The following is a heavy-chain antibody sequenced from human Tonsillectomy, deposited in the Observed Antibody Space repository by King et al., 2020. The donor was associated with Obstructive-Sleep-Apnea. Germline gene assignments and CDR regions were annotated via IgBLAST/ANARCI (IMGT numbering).Heavy chain of an antibody. CDR3: AKDNSSGWYRGLDY. CDR2: ISWNSGSM. J-gene: IGHJ4*02. V-gene: IGHV3-9*01. Sequence: VQLVESGGGLVQPGRSLRLSCAASGFTFEDYAMHWVRQAPGKGLEWVSGISWNSGSMGYAASVKGRFTTSRDNAKNSLYLQMNSLRAEDTALYYCAKDNSSGWYRGLDYWGQGTLVSVSS. CDR1: GFTFEDYA. D-gene: IGHD6-19*01.